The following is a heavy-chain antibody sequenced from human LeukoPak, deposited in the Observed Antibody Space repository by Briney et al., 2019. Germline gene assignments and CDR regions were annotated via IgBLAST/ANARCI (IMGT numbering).Heavy chain of an antibody. CDR1: GGSISSYY. D-gene: IGHD6-6*01. CDR2: IYTSGST. Sequence: SETLSLTCTVSGGSISSYYWSWIRQPAGKGLEWIGRIYTSGSTNYNPSLKSRVTMSVDTPKNQFSLSLSSVTAADTAVYYCARYSSSLFLDYRGQGTLVTVSS. J-gene: IGHJ4*02. V-gene: IGHV4-4*07. CDR3: ARYSSSLFLDY.